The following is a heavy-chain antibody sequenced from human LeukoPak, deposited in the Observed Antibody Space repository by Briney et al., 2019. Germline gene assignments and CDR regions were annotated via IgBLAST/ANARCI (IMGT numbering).Heavy chain of an antibody. CDR1: GFTFSSYG. CDR2: ISYDGSNK. CDR3: AKDFRVYYGSGSYYGMDV. D-gene: IGHD3-10*01. Sequence: GGSLRLSCAASGFTFSSYGVHWVRQAPGKGLEWVAVISYDGSNKYYADSVKGRFTISRDNSKNTLYLQMNSLRAEDTAVYYCAKDFRVYYGSGSYYGMDVWGQGTTVTVSS. V-gene: IGHV3-30*18. J-gene: IGHJ6*02.